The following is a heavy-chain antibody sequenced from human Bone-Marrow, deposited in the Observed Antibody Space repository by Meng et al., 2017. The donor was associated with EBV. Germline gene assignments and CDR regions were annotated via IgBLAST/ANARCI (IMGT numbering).Heavy chain of an antibody. CDR1: GASITTPNYY. Sequence: QLQEWGPGLVKPSEPLSLICTVSGASITTPNYYWGWIRQPPGKGLEWIGTFYSVTTTFYNPSLRSRLAISVDTSKNQFSLRLTSLTAADTAVYYCVRGYDYGDYVDYWGQGTLVTVSS. D-gene: IGHD4-17*01. CDR2: FYSVTTT. J-gene: IGHJ4*02. V-gene: IGHV4-39*07. CDR3: VRGYDYGDYVDY.